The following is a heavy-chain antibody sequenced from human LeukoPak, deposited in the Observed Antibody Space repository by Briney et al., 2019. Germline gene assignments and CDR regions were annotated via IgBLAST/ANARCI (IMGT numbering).Heavy chain of an antibody. CDR1: GFTFSSYA. Sequence: LAGGPLRLSCAASGFTFSSYAMHWVRQAPGKGLEWVALISYDGSTRDYVDSEKGRFTTSRDNSINTLYLQMDSLRPEDTAVYYCARAPYSSGWYYFDYWGQGTLVTVSS. V-gene: IGHV3-30*04. D-gene: IGHD6-19*01. J-gene: IGHJ4*02. CDR2: ISYDGSTR. CDR3: ARAPYSSGWYYFDY.